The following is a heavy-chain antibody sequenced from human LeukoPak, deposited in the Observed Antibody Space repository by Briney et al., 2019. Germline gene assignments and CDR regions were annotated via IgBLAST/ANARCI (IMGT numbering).Heavy chain of an antibody. CDR3: AQEGDYYGSGSYGY. CDR2: ISGDGGST. D-gene: IGHD3-10*01. CDR1: GFTFDDYA. J-gene: IGHJ4*02. Sequence: GGSLRLSXAASGFTFDDYAMHWVRQAPGKGLEWVSLISGDGGSTYYADSVKGRFTISRDNSKNSLYLQMNSLRTEDTALYYCAQEGDYYGSGSYGYWGQGTLVTVSS. V-gene: IGHV3-43*02.